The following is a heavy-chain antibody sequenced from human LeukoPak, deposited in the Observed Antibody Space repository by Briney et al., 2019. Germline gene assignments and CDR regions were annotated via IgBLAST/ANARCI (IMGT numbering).Heavy chain of an antibody. J-gene: IGHJ4*02. CDR1: GFTFDDYA. CDR2: ISWNSGSI. V-gene: IGHV3-9*01. CDR3: ARDDDGSGKYGQLY. Sequence: GGSLRLSCAASGFTFDDYAMHWVRQAPGKGLEWVSGISWNSGSIGYADSVKGRFTVSRDTSKKTVYLQMNSLRAEDTAVYYCARDDDGSGKYGQLYWGQGTLVTVSS. D-gene: IGHD3-10*01.